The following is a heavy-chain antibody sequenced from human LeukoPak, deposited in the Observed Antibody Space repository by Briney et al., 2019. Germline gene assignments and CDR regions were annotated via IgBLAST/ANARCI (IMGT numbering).Heavy chain of an antibody. J-gene: IGHJ4*02. CDR2: MSPNSGNT. CDR3: VRTPPNWGADF. D-gene: IGHD7-27*01. Sequence: ASVTVSCKASGYTFTSYDISWMRQATGQGLEWMGWMSPNSGNTGYAQKFQGRVTMTRDTSTGTAYLELSSLRSEDSAVYYCVRTPPNWGADFWGQGTLVTVSS. CDR1: GYTFTSYD. V-gene: IGHV1-8*01.